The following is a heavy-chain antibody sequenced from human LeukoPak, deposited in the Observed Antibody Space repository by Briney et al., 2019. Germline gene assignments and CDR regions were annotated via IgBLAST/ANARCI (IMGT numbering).Heavy chain of an antibody. CDR1: GGSISSSSYY. CDR2: IYYSGST. CDR3: ATFHRVPYGGNSESFDY. D-gene: IGHD4-23*01. V-gene: IGHV4-39*07. Sequence: PSETLSLTCTVSGGSISSSSYYWGWIRQPPGKGLEWIGSIYYSGSTYYNPSLKSRVTISVDTSKNQFSLKLSSVTAADTAVYYCATFHRVPYGGNSESFDYWGQGTLVTVSS. J-gene: IGHJ4*02.